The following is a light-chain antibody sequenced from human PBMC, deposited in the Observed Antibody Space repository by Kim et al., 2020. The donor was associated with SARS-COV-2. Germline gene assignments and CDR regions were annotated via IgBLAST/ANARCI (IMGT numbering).Light chain of an antibody. CDR1: SNNFGLQL. V-gene: IGLV10-54*04. CDR2: QHT. Sequence: QTATASCTGNSNNFGLQLAAWLQQQPGHPPELLTYQHTHRPSGIPERFSASRSGSTASLTITGPQPEDEADYYCPAWDSSLNYWVFGGGTQLTVL. J-gene: IGLJ3*02. CDR3: PAWDSSLNYWV.